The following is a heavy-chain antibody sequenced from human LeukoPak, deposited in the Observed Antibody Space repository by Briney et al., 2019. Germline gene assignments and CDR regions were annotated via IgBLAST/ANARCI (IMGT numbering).Heavy chain of an antibody. CDR3: ATVSGIVVVTDAFDI. J-gene: IGHJ3*02. Sequence: ASVKVSCKVSGYTLTELSMHWVRQAPGKGLEWMGGLDREDGESIYAQKFKGRVTMTEDTSTDTAYMELSSLRSEDTAVYYCATVSGIVVVTDAFDIWGQGTMVTVSS. CDR2: LDREDGES. D-gene: IGHD2-21*02. CDR1: GYTLTELS. V-gene: IGHV1-24*01.